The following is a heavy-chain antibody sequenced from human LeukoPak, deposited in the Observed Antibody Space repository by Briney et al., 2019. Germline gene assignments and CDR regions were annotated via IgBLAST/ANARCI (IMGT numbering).Heavy chain of an antibody. CDR1: GGSIRSGSHN. J-gene: IGHJ4*02. Sequence: SETLSLTCTVSGGSIRSGSHNWAWIRQPPGKGLEWIGSIYYSGSTYYNPSLENRVTISIDTSKNHFSLKLSSLSAADTSVYYCAKRDDSGGNLVDLWGQGTLVTVS. CDR3: AKRDDSGGNLVDL. V-gene: IGHV4-39*02. D-gene: IGHD3-22*01. CDR2: IYYSGST.